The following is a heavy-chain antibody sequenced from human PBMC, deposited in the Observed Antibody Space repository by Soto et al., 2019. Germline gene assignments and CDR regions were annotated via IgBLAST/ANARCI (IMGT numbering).Heavy chain of an antibody. CDR3: ARCYCSLGSCYTCWHFDL. Sequence: QVQLVQSGAEVKKPGASVRVSCKASGYTFTHYGISWVRQAPGQGLEWMGWVGPYNGNTDHAQNFQGRVTMTTATSTNTAYMELGSLRPDDTALYYCARCYCSLGSCYTCWHFDLWGRGTLVTVSS. J-gene: IGHJ2*01. CDR2: VGPYNGNT. CDR1: GYTFTHYG. V-gene: IGHV1-18*04. D-gene: IGHD2-15*01.